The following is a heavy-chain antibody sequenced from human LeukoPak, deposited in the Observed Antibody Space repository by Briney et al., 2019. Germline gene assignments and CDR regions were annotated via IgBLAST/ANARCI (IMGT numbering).Heavy chain of an antibody. D-gene: IGHD2-2*01. CDR3: ARVLFPLVVPAAATPFDY. CDR1: GYTFTGYY. CDR2: INPNSGGT. Sequence: ASVKVSCKASGYTFTGYYMHWVRQAPGQGLEWMGWINPNSGGTNYAQKFQGRVTMTRDTSVSTAYLELSRLRSDDTAIYYCARVLFPLVVPAAATPFDYWGQGTLVTVSS. V-gene: IGHV1-2*02. J-gene: IGHJ4*02.